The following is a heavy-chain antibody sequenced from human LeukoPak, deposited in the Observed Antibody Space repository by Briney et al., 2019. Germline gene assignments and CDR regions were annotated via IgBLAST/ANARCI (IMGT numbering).Heavy chain of an antibody. CDR1: GFTFSSYE. CDR2: ISSSGSAI. Sequence: GGSLRLSCAASGFTFSSYEMNWVRQAPGKGLEWVSYISSSGSAIYYAHSVKGRFTISRDNAKNSLYLQMNSLRAEDTAVYYCAIYSGSDSPDYWGQGTLVNVSS. D-gene: IGHD5-12*01. V-gene: IGHV3-48*03. CDR3: AIYSGSDSPDY. J-gene: IGHJ4*02.